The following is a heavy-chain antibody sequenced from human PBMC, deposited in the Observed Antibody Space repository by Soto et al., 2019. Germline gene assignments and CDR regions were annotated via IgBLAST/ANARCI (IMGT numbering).Heavy chain of an antibody. CDR1: GFTFSSYG. CDR2: ISYDGSNK. Sequence: PGGSLRLSCAASGFTFSSYGMHWVRQAPGNGLEWVAVISYDGSNKYYADSVKGRFTISRDNSKNTLYLQMTSLRAEDTAVYYCAKTLRYFDWLSSSSAFDYWGQGTLVTVSS. CDR3: AKTLRYFDWLSSSSAFDY. D-gene: IGHD3-9*01. J-gene: IGHJ4*02. V-gene: IGHV3-30*18.